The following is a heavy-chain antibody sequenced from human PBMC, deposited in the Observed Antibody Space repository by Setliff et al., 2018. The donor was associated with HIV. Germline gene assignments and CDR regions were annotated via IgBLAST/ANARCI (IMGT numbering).Heavy chain of an antibody. V-gene: IGHV4-4*08. D-gene: IGHD4-4*01. J-gene: IGHJ6*03. Sequence: SETLSLTCTVSGGSISSYYWSWIRQPPGKGLEWIGYIYTSGRTNYNPSLKSRVTISVDTSKNQFALKLSALTAADTAVYYCSSGTTVTPGARYSYYMDVWGKGATVTVSS. CDR3: SSGTTVTPGARYSYYMDV. CDR1: GGSISSYY. CDR2: IYTSGRT.